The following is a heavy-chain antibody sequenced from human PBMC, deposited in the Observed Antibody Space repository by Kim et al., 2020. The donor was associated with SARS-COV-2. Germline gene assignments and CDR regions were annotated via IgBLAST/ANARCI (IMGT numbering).Heavy chain of an antibody. CDR2: ISYDGSNK. CDR1: GFTFSSYG. CDR3: ARVNSSGYTTTSYYFDY. D-gene: IGHD3-22*01. J-gene: IGHJ4*02. Sequence: GGSLRLSCAASGFTFSSYGMHWVRQAPGKGLEWVAVISYDGSNKYYADSVKGRFTISRDNSKNTLYLQMNSLRAEDTAVYYCARVNSSGYTTTSYYFDYWGQGTLVTVSS. V-gene: IGHV3-33*05.